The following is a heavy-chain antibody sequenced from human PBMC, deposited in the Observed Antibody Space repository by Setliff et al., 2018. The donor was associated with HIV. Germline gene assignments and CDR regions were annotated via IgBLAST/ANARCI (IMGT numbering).Heavy chain of an antibody. D-gene: IGHD3-9*01. CDR3: AREAQQSYNIVTGYNYYYGIDV. V-gene: IGHV4-59*01. CDR2: ITDSGNT. J-gene: IGHJ6*02. CDR1: GASISNYY. Sequence: SETLSLTRNVSGASISNYYWTWIRQSPGKRLEWLGYITDSGNTNYNPSLRRRVTISADTSKNQVSLRLRSVTAADTAVYYCAREAQQSYNIVTGYNYYYGIDVWGQGTTVTVSS.